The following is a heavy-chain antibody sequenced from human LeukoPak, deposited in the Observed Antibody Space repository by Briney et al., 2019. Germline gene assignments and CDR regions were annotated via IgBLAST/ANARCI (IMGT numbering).Heavy chain of an antibody. V-gene: IGHV3-74*01. Sequence: GGSLRLSCAASRFTFSNYWMHWVRQAPGKGLVWVSRIYNDGSSTSYADSVKGRFTISRDNAKSTLYLQMNSLRAEDTAVYYCAKDPGVSYGDYIVRWGQGTLVIVSS. CDR1: RFTFSNYW. CDR2: IYNDGSST. J-gene: IGHJ4*02. D-gene: IGHD4-17*01. CDR3: AKDPGVSYGDYIVR.